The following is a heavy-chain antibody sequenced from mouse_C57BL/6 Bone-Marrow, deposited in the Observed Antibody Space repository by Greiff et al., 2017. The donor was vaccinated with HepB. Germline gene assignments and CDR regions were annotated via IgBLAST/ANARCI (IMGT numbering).Heavy chain of an antibody. D-gene: IGHD1-1*01. CDR2: ISSGSSTI. CDR3: ASPHYYGSSYAMDY. Sequence: EVKLMESGGGLVKPGGSLKLSCAASGFTFSDYGMHWVRQAPEKGLEWVAYISSGSSTIYYADPVKGRFTISRDNAKNTLFLQMTSLRSEDTAMYYCASPHYYGSSYAMDYWGQGTSVTVSS. CDR1: GFTFSDYG. J-gene: IGHJ4*01. V-gene: IGHV5-17*01.